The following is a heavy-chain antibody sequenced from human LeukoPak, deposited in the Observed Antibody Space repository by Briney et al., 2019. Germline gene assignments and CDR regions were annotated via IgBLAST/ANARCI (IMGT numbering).Heavy chain of an antibody. CDR3: AKTLGPELVVFDY. D-gene: IGHD1-1*01. CDR1: GFTLSSYA. V-gene: IGHV3-23*01. Sequence: GGSLRLSCAASGFTLSSYAMSWVRQAPGKGLEWVSAISGSGGSTYYADSVKGRFTISRDNSKNTLYLQMNSLRAEDTAVYYCAKTLGPELVVFDYWGQGTLVTVSS. J-gene: IGHJ4*02. CDR2: ISGSGGST.